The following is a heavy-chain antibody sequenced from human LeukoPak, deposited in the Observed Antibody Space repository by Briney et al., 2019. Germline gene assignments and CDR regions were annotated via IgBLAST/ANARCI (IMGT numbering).Heavy chain of an antibody. Sequence: PSETQSLTCAVSGYSISSGYYWGWIRQPPGKGLEWIGTIYHSGSTYYNPSLKSRVTISVDTSRNQFSLKLSSVTAADTAVYYCARVEGARSYYYYYIDVWGKGTTVTVSS. CDR2: IYHSGST. CDR3: ARVEGARSYYYYYIDV. CDR1: GYSISSGYY. V-gene: IGHV4-38-2*01. J-gene: IGHJ6*03. D-gene: IGHD1-1*01.